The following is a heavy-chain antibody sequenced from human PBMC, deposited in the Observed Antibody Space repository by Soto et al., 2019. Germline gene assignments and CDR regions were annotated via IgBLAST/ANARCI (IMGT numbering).Heavy chain of an antibody. Sequence: GGSLRLSCAASGFTFSSYAMHWVRQAPGKGLEWVAVISYDGSNKYYADSVKGRFTISRDNSKNTLYLQMNSLRAEDTAVYYCARDRGSPIFDYWGQGTLGTVSS. D-gene: IGHD1-26*01. V-gene: IGHV3-30-3*01. CDR1: GFTFSSYA. CDR3: ARDRGSPIFDY. J-gene: IGHJ4*02. CDR2: ISYDGSNK.